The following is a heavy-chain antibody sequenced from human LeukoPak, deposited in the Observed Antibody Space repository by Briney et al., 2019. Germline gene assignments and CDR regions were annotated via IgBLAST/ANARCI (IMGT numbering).Heavy chain of an antibody. V-gene: IGHV4-59*01. J-gene: IGHJ4*02. Sequence: PSQTLSLTCTVSGGSISSYYWSWIRQPPGKGLEWIGYIYYSGSTNYNPSLKSRVTISVDTSKNQFSLKLSSVTAADTAVYYCAGGRSSWYAYWGQGTLVTVSS. CDR2: IYYSGST. CDR1: GGSISSYY. CDR3: AGGRSSWYAY. D-gene: IGHD6-13*01.